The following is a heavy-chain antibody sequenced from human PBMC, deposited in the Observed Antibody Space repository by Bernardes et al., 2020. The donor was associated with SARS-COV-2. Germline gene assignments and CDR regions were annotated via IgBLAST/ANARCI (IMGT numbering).Heavy chain of an antibody. CDR3: ARGSGNYYFDY. D-gene: IGHD1-26*01. CDR2: INGDGSST. V-gene: IGHV3-74*01. Sequence: GGSLRLSCAASGFTFSSYWMHWVRQVPGKGLVWFSRINGDGSSTTYADSVKGRFTISRDNAKNTLYLQMNSLRAEDTAVYYCARGSGNYYFDYWGQGTLVTVSS. CDR1: GFTFSSYW. J-gene: IGHJ4*02.